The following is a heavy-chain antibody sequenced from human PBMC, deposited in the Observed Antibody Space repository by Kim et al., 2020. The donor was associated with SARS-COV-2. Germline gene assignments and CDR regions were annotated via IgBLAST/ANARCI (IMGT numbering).Heavy chain of an antibody. Sequence: SETLSLTCTVSGGSISSYYWSWIRQPAGKGLEWIGRIYTSGSTNYNPSLKSRVTMSVDTSKNQFSLKLSSVTAADTAVYYCARAWKVGATRIDAFDIWGQGTMVTVSS. J-gene: IGHJ3*02. CDR3: ARAWKVGATRIDAFDI. D-gene: IGHD1-26*01. V-gene: IGHV4-4*07. CDR1: GGSISSYY. CDR2: IYTSGST.